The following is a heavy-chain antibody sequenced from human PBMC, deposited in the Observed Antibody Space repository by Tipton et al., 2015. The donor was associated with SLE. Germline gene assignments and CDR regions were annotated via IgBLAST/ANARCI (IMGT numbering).Heavy chain of an antibody. CDR3: ARSSAAVDY. Sequence: SLRLSCAASGFTFSSYGMHWVRQAPGKGLEWVSVIYSGGSTYYADSVKGRFTISRDNSKNTLYLQMDSLRAEDTAVYYCARSSAAVDYWGQGTLVTVSS. V-gene: IGHV3-NL1*01. CDR1: GFTFSSYG. D-gene: IGHD6-13*01. CDR2: IYSGGST. J-gene: IGHJ4*02.